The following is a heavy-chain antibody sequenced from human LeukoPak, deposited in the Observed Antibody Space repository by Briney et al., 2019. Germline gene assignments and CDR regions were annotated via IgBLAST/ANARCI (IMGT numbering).Heavy chain of an antibody. D-gene: IGHD1-26*01. CDR3: ASHSGSHGAYYFDY. CDR2: INPNSGGT. V-gene: IGHV1-2*02. CDR1: GYTFTGYY. Sequence: GASVKVSCKASGYTFTGYYMHWVRQAPGQGLEWMGWINPNSGGTNYAQKFQGRVTMTRDTSISTAYMELSRLRSDDTAVYHCASHSGSHGAYYFDYWGQGTLVTVS. J-gene: IGHJ4*02.